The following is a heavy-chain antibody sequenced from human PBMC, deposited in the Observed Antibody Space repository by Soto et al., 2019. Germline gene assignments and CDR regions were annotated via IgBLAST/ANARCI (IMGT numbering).Heavy chain of an antibody. CDR1: GGTFSSYT. D-gene: IGHD4-17*01. CDR2: IIPILGIA. CDR3: ARADGDYSPYGMDV. J-gene: IGHJ6*02. Sequence: QVQLVQSGAEVKKPGSSVKVSCKASGGTFSSYTISWVRQAPGQGLEWMGRIIPILGIANYAQKFQGRVTITADKSTSTAYMELSSLRSEDTAVYYCARADGDYSPYGMDVWGQGTTVTVSS. V-gene: IGHV1-69*02.